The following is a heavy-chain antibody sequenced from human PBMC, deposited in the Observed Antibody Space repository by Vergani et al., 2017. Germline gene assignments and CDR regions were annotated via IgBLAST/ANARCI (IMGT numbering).Heavy chain of an antibody. D-gene: IGHD2-15*01. Sequence: VQLLESGGGLVQPGGSLRLSCAASGFTFSSYGMHWVRQAPGKGLEWVAVISYDGSNKYYADSVKGRFTISRDNSKNTLYLQMNSLRAEDTAVYYCAKGSDAFDIWGQGTMVTVSS. CDR2: ISYDGSNK. CDR1: GFTFSSYG. J-gene: IGHJ3*02. CDR3: AKGSDAFDI. V-gene: IGHV3-30*18.